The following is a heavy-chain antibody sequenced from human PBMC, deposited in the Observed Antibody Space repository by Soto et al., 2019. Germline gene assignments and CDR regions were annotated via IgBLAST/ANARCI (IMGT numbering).Heavy chain of an antibody. CDR3: ARDLELLAHADY. CDR2: ISSSSSYI. J-gene: IGHJ4*02. Sequence: EVQLVESGGGLVKPGGSLRLSCAASGFTFSSYSMNWFRQAPGKGLEWVSSISSSSSYIYYADSVKGRFTISRDNAKNSLYLQMNSLRAEDTAVYYCARDLELLAHADYWGQGTLVTVSS. D-gene: IGHD1-26*01. CDR1: GFTFSSYS. V-gene: IGHV3-21*01.